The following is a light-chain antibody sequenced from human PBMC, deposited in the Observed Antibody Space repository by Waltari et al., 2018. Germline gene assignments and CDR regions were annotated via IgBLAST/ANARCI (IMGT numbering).Light chain of an antibody. V-gene: IGLV1-40*01. CDR2: CVN. J-gene: IGLJ2*01. Sequence: QSVLTQPPSVSGAPGQRVTISCTGSGSNIGAGYDVHWYQQLPGKAPKFLIYCVNTRPSGVPDRFSGSQSGTAAALAITGLQAEDEADYFCQSYDTSLSVIFGGGTKRTVL. CDR3: QSYDTSLSVI. CDR1: GSNIGAGYD.